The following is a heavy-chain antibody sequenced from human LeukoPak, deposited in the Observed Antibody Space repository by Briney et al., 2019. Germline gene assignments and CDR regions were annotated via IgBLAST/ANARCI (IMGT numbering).Heavy chain of an antibody. D-gene: IGHD3-10*01. CDR3: ARDGANYYGSGSYHDY. V-gene: IGHV3-30*04. CDR1: GFTFSSYA. Sequence: GGSPRLSCAASGFTFSSYAMHWVRQAPGKGLEWVAVISYDGSNKYYADTVKGRFTISRDNSKNTLYLQMNSLRAEDTAVYYCARDGANYYGSGSYHDYWGQGTLVTVSS. J-gene: IGHJ4*02. CDR2: ISYDGSNK.